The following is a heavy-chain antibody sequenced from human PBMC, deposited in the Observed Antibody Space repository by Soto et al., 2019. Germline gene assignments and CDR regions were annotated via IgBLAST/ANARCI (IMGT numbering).Heavy chain of an antibody. CDR2: INAGNGNT. D-gene: IGHD2-15*01. CDR3: AKDSSCYYY. V-gene: IGHV1-3*01. CDR1: GYTFTSYD. J-gene: IGHJ6*01. Sequence: QVQLVQSGAEVKKPGASVKVSCKASGYTFTSYDMHWVRQAPGQRLEWMGWINAGNGNTKYSQKFQDRVTMPRETSERTADINLSSMGTEDTAVYYGAKDSSCYYY.